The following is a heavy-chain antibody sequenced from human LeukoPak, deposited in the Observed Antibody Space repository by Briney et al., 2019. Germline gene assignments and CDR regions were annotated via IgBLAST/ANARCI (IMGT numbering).Heavy chain of an antibody. CDR3: ARCGSSTSCQRELSFDY. CDR1: GGTFSSYA. D-gene: IGHD2-2*01. J-gene: IGHJ4*02. V-gene: IGHV1-69*01. CDR2: IIPIFGTA. Sequence: GSSVKLSCNASGGTFSSYAISWVRQAPGQGLEWRGGIIPIFGTANYAQKFQGRVTITADESTSTAYMEQSSLRSEDTDVYYCARCGSSTSCQRELSFDYWGQPSLVTVHS.